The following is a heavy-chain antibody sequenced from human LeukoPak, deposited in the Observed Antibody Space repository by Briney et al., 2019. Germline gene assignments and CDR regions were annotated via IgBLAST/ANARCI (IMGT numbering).Heavy chain of an antibody. CDR1: GFTFSSYG. V-gene: IGHV3-23*01. Sequence: GGSLRLSCAASGFTFSSYGMSWVRQTPGRGLEWVSAISGSSSSTYCADSVKGRFTISRDNSKNTLYLQMNSLRAEDTAVYYCAKGVYLGYCSSTSCPVDYWGQGTLVTVSS. D-gene: IGHD2-2*01. CDR3: AKGVYLGYCSSTSCPVDY. CDR2: ISGSSSST. J-gene: IGHJ4*02.